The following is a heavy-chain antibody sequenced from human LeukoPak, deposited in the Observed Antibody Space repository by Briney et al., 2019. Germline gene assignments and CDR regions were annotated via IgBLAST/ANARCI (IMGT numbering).Heavy chain of an antibody. CDR2: ISTNGRST. V-gene: IGHV3-64*01. CDR3: ARGVGSLVYYYGMDV. D-gene: IGHD3-16*01. Sequence: GGSLRLSCAASGFTFSNYAMHWVCPAPGKGLEYVSAISTNGRSTYYANSVKGRFTISRDNSKNTLYLQMGSLRAEDMAVYYCARGVGSLVYYYGMDVWGQGTTVTVSS. J-gene: IGHJ6*02. CDR1: GFTFSNYA.